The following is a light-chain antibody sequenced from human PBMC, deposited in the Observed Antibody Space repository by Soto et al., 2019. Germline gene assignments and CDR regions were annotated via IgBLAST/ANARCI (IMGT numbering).Light chain of an antibody. J-gene: IGKJ4*01. CDR1: QSVSSY. CDR3: QQRSNWLT. Sequence: EIVLTQSPATLSLSPGERATIACRASQSVSSYLAWYQQKPGQAPRLLIDDASNKATGIPARFSGSGSGTDFTLPISTLEPEDFAVYYCQQRSNWLTFGGGTKVEIK. V-gene: IGKV3-11*01. CDR2: DAS.